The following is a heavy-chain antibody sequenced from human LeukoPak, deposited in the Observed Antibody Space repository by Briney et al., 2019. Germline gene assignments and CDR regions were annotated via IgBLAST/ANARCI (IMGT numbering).Heavy chain of an antibody. CDR1: GGSISSSSYY. V-gene: IGHV4-39*07. CDR2: IYYSGST. CDR3: ARDYYYDSSVY. Sequence: SETLSLTCTVSGGSISSSSYYWGWIRQPPGKGLEWIGSIYYSGSTYYNPSLKSRVTISVDTSKNQFSLKLSSVTAADTAVYYCARDYYYDSSVYWGQGTLVTVSS. J-gene: IGHJ4*02. D-gene: IGHD3-22*01.